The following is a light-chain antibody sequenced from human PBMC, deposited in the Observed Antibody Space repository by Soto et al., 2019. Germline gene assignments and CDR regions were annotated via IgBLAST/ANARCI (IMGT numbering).Light chain of an antibody. Sequence: EIVLIQSPATLSLSPGERATLSCRASQSVSSSYLAWYQEKFGQAPRLLIYGASSRATGIPDRFSGSGSGTDFTLTISRLEPEDIAVYYCQQYGSSPYTFGQGTKLEIK. V-gene: IGKV3-20*01. CDR2: GAS. J-gene: IGKJ2*01. CDR3: QQYGSSPYT. CDR1: QSVSSSY.